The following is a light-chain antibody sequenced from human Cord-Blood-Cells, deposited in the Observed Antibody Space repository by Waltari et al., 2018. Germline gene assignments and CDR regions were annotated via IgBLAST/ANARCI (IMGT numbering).Light chain of an antibody. CDR1: QSVSSN. CDR2: GAS. Sequence: EIVMTQSPAPLSVSPGERATLYCRASQSVSSNLAWYQQKPGQAPRLLIYGASIRATGIPARFSGSGSGTEFTLTISSLQSEDFAVYYCQQYNNWPRLTFGGGTKVEIK. CDR3: QQYNNWPRLT. J-gene: IGKJ4*01. V-gene: IGKV3D-15*01.